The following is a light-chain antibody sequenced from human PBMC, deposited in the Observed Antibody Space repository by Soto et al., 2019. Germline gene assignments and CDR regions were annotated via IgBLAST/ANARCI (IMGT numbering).Light chain of an antibody. CDR1: QSISSW. Sequence: DIQMTQSPSTLSASVGDRVTITCRASQSISSWLAWYQQKPGKAPKLLIYAASTLQSGVPSRFSGSGSGTDFTLTISCLQSEDFATYYCQQYYSFPFTFGPGTKVDIK. CDR3: QQYYSFPFT. CDR2: AAS. J-gene: IGKJ3*01. V-gene: IGKV1-5*01.